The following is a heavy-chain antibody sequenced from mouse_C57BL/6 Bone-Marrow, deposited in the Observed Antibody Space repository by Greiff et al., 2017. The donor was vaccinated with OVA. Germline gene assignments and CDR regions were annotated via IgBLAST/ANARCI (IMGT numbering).Heavy chain of an antibody. J-gene: IGHJ2*01. CDR1: GYTFTDYY. CDR2: INPNNGGT. Sequence: VQLQQSGPELVKPGASVKISCKASGYTFTDYYMNWVKQSHGKSLEWIGDINPNNGGTSYNQKFKGKATLTVDKSSSTAYMELRSLTSEDSAVYYCARRDYSNNTKGYYFDYWGQGTTLTVSS. CDR3: ARRDYSNNTKGYYFDY. D-gene: IGHD2-5*01. V-gene: IGHV1-26*01.